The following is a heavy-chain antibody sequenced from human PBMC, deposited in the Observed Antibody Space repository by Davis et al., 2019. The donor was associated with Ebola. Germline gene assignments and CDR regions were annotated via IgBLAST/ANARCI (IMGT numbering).Heavy chain of an antibody. CDR3: ARLWFGELSSISNYYYYGMDV. V-gene: IGHV4-34*01. CDR2: INHSGST. D-gene: IGHD3-10*01. CDR1: GGSISGYY. J-gene: IGHJ6*02. Sequence: PSETLSLTCTPPGGSISGYYWSWIRQPPGKGLEWIGEINHSGSTNYNPSLYSPVTISVDTSKNQFSLKLSSVTAADTAVYYCARLWFGELSSISNYYYYGMDVWGQGTTVTVSS.